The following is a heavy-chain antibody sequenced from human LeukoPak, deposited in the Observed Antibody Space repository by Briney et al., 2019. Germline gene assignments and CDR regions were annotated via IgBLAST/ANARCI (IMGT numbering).Heavy chain of an antibody. V-gene: IGHV3-74*03. CDR2: VNSDGRFT. D-gene: IGHD2-2*01. J-gene: IGHJ4*02. Sequence: GGSLRLSCAASGFFFSNYGMHWVRQAPGKGLVWVSRVNSDGRFTKYADSVKGRFTISRDNAKNSLYLQMNSLRAEDTAVYYCARKYCSTTSCLFDNWGQGTLVTVSS. CDR1: GFFFSNYG. CDR3: ARKYCSTTSCLFDN.